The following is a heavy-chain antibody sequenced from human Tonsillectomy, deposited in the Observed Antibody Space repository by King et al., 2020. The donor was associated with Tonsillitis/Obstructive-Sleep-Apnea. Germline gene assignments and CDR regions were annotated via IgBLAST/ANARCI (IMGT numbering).Heavy chain of an antibody. Sequence: VQLVESGGGLVQPGGSLRLSCAASGFTFSSYWMHWVRQAPGKGLVWVSRVNSDGSSTTYADSVKGRFTTSRDNAKNTLYLQMHRLRAEDTAVYYCSGTPYSNFWFDPWGQGTLVTVSS. J-gene: IGHJ5*02. CDR3: SGTPYSNFWFDP. D-gene: IGHD4-11*01. CDR1: GFTFSSYW. CDR2: VNSDGSST. V-gene: IGHV3-74*02.